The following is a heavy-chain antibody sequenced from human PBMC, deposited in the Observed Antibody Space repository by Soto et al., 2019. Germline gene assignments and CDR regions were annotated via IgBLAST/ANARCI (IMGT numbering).Heavy chain of an antibody. D-gene: IGHD3-3*01. Sequence: ASLKVSCKSSGYTFTSYYMHWVRQATGQGLEWMGWMNPNSGNTGYAQKFQGRVTMTRNTSISTAYMELSSLRSEDTAVYYCARGQVPDDFWSGYYSYYYYYYYMDVWGKGTTVTVSS. CDR3: ARGQVPDDFWSGYYSYYYYYYYMDV. V-gene: IGHV1-8*02. CDR2: MNPNSGNT. CDR1: GYTFTSYY. J-gene: IGHJ6*03.